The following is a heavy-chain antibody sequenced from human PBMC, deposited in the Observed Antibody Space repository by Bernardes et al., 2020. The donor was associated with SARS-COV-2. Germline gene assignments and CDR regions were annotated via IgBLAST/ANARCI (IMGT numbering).Heavy chain of an antibody. CDR3: VRYDAHNWFDP. Sequence: SETLSLTCSFSGDSFSSYYWSWIRQAPGKGLEWIGYVNYYGSTNYSPSLKSRLSISIDTSKRQFSLNLRSMTAADTAVYYCVRYDAHNWFDPWGQGSLVTVSS. D-gene: IGHD3-3*01. CDR2: VNYYGST. V-gene: IGHV4-59*01. J-gene: IGHJ5*02. CDR1: GDSFSSYY.